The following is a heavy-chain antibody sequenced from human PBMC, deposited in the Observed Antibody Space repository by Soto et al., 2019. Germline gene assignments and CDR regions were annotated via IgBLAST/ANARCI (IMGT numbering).Heavy chain of an antibody. D-gene: IGHD2-21*02. J-gene: IGHJ5*02. Sequence: QVQLVQSGAEVKKPGSSVKVSCKASGGTFSSYAISWVRQAPGQGLEWMGGIIPIFGTANYAQKFQGRVTITADESTSPAYMELSSLRYEDTAVYYWARGREAYCGGDCYPEETFDPWGQGTLVTVSS. CDR1: GGTFSSYA. CDR3: ARGREAYCGGDCYPEETFDP. CDR2: IIPIFGTA. V-gene: IGHV1-69*12.